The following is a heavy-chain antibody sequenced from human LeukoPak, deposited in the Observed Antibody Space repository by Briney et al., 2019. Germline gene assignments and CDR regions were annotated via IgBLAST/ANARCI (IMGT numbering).Heavy chain of an antibody. D-gene: IGHD4-17*01. CDR1: GYTFTSYG. CDR3: ARSIAGDYVEWFDP. V-gene: IGHV1-18*01. CDR2: ISAYNGNT. J-gene: IGHJ5*02. Sequence: ASVKVSCKASGYTFTSYGIGWVRQAPGQGLEWMGWISAYNGNTNYAQKLQGRVTMTTDTSTSTAYMELRSLRSDDTAVYYCARSIAGDYVEWFDPWGQGTLVTVSS.